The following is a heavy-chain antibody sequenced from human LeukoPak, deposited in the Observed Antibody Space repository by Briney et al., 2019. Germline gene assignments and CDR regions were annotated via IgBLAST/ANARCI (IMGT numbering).Heavy chain of an antibody. D-gene: IGHD1-26*01. Sequence: PSETLSLTCTVSGGSISSYYWSWIRQPPGKGLEWIGYIYYSGSTNYNPSLKSRVTISVDTSKNQFSLKLSSVTAADTAVYYCARESYSAHGAFDIWGQGTMVTVSS. V-gene: IGHV4-59*12. CDR1: GGSISSYY. CDR3: ARESYSAHGAFDI. J-gene: IGHJ3*02. CDR2: IYYSGST.